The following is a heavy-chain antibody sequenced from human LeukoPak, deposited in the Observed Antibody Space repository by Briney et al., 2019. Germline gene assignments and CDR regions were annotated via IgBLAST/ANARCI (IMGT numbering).Heavy chain of an antibody. CDR2: IRSKANSYAT. V-gene: IGHV3-73*01. Sequence: GGSLRLSCAASGFTFSGSAMHWVRQASGKGLEWVGRIRSKANSYATAYAASVKGRFTISRDDSKNTEYLQMNSLKTEDTAVYYCTRHPHYYDSSGYYSSWGQGTLVTVSS. CDR3: TRHPHYYDSSGYYSS. D-gene: IGHD3-22*01. CDR1: GFTFSGSA. J-gene: IGHJ4*02.